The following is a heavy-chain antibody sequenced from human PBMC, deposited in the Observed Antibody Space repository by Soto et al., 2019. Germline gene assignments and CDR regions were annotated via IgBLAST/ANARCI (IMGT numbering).Heavy chain of an antibody. D-gene: IGHD3-16*02. CDR2: ISAYNGNT. V-gene: IGHV1-18*01. CDR1: GYTFTSYG. Sequence: ASVKVSCKASGYTFTSYGISWVRQAPGQGLEWMGWISAYNGNTNYAQKLQGRVTMTEDTSTSTAYMELRSLRSEDTAVYYCATTPGVFGGVIVKAYYFAYWGQGTLVTVSS. CDR3: ATTPGVFGGVIVKAYYFAY. J-gene: IGHJ4*02.